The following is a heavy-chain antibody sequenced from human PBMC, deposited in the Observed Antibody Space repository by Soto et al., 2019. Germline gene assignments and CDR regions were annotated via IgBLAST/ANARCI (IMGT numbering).Heavy chain of an antibody. D-gene: IGHD3-22*01. CDR2: IYPGDSDT. CDR1: GYSFTSYW. V-gene: IGHV5-51*01. J-gene: IGHJ4*02. CDR3: ARGRDKIVIPGVLDY. Sequence: PGESLKISCKGSGYSFTSYWIGWVRQMPGKGLEWMGIIYPGDSDTRYSPSFQGQVTISADKSISTAYLQWSSLKASDTAVYYCARGRDKIVIPGVLDYWGQGTLVTVSS.